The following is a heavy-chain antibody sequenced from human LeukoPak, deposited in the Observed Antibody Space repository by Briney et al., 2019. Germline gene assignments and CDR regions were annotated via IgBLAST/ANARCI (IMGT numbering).Heavy chain of an antibody. CDR3: AKRGYSSDWYIDY. CDR1: GFTFSDYS. Sequence: GGSLRLSCAASGFTFSDYSMNWVRQAPGKGLQWVSSISSSSSYIYYADSVKGRFTISRDNAKNSLYLQMSSLRADDMAVYYCAKRGYSSDWYIDYWGQGTLVTVSS. D-gene: IGHD6-19*01. J-gene: IGHJ4*02. CDR2: ISSSSSYI. V-gene: IGHV3-21*01.